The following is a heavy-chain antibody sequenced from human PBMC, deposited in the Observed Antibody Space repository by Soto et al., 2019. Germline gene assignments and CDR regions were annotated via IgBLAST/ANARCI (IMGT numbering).Heavy chain of an antibody. V-gene: IGHV1-18*01. D-gene: IGHD6-13*01. CDR3: ARGMEAAGTSTDAFDI. CDR1: GYTFTSYG. J-gene: IGHJ3*02. CDR2: ISAYNGNT. Sequence: QVQLVQSGAEVKKPGASMKVSCKASGYTFTSYGISWVRQAPGQGLEWMGWISAYNGNTNYTQKLQGRVTMTTDTSTSTAYMELRRLRSDDTAVYYCARGMEAAGTSTDAFDIWGQGTMVTVYS.